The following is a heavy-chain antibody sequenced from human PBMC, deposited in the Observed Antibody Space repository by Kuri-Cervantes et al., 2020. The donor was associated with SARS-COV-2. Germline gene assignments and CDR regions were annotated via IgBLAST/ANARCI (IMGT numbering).Heavy chain of an antibody. CDR1: GDSISSTY. CDR3: ARGVWSLDC. Sequence: SETLSLTCDVSGDSISSTYWSWIRQPPGRGLEWIGFVHYSGTTSYSPSLKSRVTMSVDTSKNHFSLKLSSVTTADTAVYYCARGVWSLDCWGQGTLVTVSS. D-gene: IGHD6-19*01. V-gene: IGHV4-59*01. J-gene: IGHJ4*02. CDR2: VHYSGTT.